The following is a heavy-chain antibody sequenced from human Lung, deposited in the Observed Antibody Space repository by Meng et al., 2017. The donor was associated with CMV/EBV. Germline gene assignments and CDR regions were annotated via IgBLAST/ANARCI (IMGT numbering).Heavy chain of an antibody. D-gene: IGHD3-10*01. Sequence: VQFRGSGPDLVRPSETPSLTCAVSGDSLTNHNWWAWVRQPPGKGLEWIGEIPHRGSSAYNPSLKSRVSMSIDKSKNQFSLKLTSVTAADTAVYHCLRRSGGSVWGQGTLVTVSS. CDR3: LRRSGGSV. CDR2: IPHRGSS. CDR1: GDSLTNHNW. J-gene: IGHJ1*01. V-gene: IGHV4-4*02.